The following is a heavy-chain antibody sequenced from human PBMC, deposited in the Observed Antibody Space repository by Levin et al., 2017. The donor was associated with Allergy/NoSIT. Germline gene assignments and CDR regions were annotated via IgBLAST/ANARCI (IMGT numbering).Heavy chain of an antibody. V-gene: IGHV4-39*01. Sequence: GSLRLSCTVSGGSISSSSYYWGWIRQPPGKGLEWIGSIYYSGSTYYNPSLKSRVTISVDTSKNQFSLKLSSVTAADTAVYYCARLDLYYYGSGSYYWGQGTLVTVSS. J-gene: IGHJ4*02. CDR2: IYYSGST. CDR3: ARLDLYYYGSGSYY. CDR1: GGSISSSSYY. D-gene: IGHD3-10*01.